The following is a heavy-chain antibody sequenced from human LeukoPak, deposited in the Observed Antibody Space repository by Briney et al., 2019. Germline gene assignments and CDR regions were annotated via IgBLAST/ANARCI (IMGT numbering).Heavy chain of an antibody. J-gene: IGHJ4*02. CDR2: IKSKTDGGTT. D-gene: IGHD6-13*01. CDR3: TTVSKYSSSWSFYFDY. V-gene: IGHV3-15*01. Sequence: WIRQPPGKGLEWVGRIKSKTDGGTTDYAAPVKGRFTISRDDSKNTLYLQMNSLKTEDTAVYYCTTVSKYSSSWSFYFDYWGQGTLVTVSS.